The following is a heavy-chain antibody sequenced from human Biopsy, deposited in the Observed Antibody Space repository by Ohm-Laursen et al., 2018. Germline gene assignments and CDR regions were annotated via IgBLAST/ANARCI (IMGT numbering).Heavy chain of an antibody. D-gene: IGHD5-18*01. Sequence: GTLSLTCTVSGGSIKSYYWHWIRQSPGKGLEWIGFIYYTGHTNYNPSLKSRATISVDTSKNQFSLKVISVTAADTAVYYCVRGYAGLYEAFDFWGQGKVVNVAS. J-gene: IGHJ3*01. CDR3: VRGYAGLYEAFDF. CDR1: GGSIKSYY. V-gene: IGHV4-59*01. CDR2: IYYTGHT.